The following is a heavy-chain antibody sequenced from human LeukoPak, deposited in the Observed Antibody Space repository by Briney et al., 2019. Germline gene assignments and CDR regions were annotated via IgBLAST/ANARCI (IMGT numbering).Heavy chain of an antibody. CDR2: IYYSGST. V-gene: IGHV4-61*01. CDR1: GGSVSSGSYY. Sequence: KPSETLSLTCTVSGGSVSSGSYYWGWIRQPPGKGLEWIGYIYYSGSTNYNPSLKSRVTISVDTSKNQFSLKLSSVTAADTAVYYCARTTPWNDRSAAYFDYWGQGTLVTVSS. J-gene: IGHJ4*02. D-gene: IGHD1-1*01. CDR3: ARTTPWNDRSAAYFDY.